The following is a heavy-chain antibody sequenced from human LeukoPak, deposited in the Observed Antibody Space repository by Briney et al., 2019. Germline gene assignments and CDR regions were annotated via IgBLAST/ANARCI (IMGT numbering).Heavy chain of an antibody. V-gene: IGHV1-8*01. CDR2: RNPNSGNT. CDR3: AGYGSGSYRNYDAFDI. J-gene: IGHJ3*02. D-gene: IGHD3-10*01. Sequence: GASVKVSCKASGYTFTSYDINWVRQATGQGLEWMGWRNPNSGNTGYAQKFQGRVTMTRNTSISTAYMELSILRSEDTAVYYCAGYGSGSYRNYDAFDIWGQGTMVTVSS. CDR1: GYTFTSYD.